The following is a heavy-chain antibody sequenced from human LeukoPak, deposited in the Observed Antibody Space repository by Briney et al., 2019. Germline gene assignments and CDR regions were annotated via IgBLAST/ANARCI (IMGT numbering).Heavy chain of an antibody. J-gene: IGHJ3*02. CDR1: GGTFSSYA. Sequence: ASVKVSCKASGGTFSSYAISWVRQAPGQGLEWMGGIIPIFGTANYAQKFQGRVTITADESTSTAYMELSSLRSEDTAVYYCARDSGPTVVADDAFDIWGQGTMVTVSS. CDR3: ARDSGPTVVADDAFDI. CDR2: IIPIFGTA. D-gene: IGHD4-23*01. V-gene: IGHV1-69*13.